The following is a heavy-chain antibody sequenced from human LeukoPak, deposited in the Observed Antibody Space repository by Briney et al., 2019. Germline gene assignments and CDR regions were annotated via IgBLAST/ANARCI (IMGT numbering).Heavy chain of an antibody. V-gene: IGHV3-64*01. CDR1: GFIFSRYG. CDR3: ARGLITGAAGTYYYYGMDV. J-gene: IGHJ6*02. CDR2: ISNSGGST. D-gene: IGHD6-13*01. Sequence: GGSLRLSCVASGFIFSRYGMHWVRQAPGNGLEYVSAISNSGGSTYYANSVKGRFTISRDNSKNTLYLQMGSLRGEDMAVYYCARGLITGAAGTYYYYGMDVWGQGTTVTVSS.